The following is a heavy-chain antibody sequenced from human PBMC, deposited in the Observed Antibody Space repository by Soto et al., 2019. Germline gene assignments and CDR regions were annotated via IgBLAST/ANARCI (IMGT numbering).Heavy chain of an antibody. D-gene: IGHD6-6*01. J-gene: IGHJ5*02. CDR1: GYTFTSYY. Sequence: ASVKVSCKASGYTFTSYYMHWVRQAPGQGLEWMGIINPSGGSTSYAQKFRGRVTMTEDTSTDTAYMELSSLRSEDTAVYYCATDGSSSSGRDWFDPWGQGTLVTVSS. V-gene: IGHV1-46*01. CDR2: INPSGGST. CDR3: ATDGSSSSGRDWFDP.